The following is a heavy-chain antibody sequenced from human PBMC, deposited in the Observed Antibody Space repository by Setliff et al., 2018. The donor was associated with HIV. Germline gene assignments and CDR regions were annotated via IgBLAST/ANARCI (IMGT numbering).Heavy chain of an antibody. CDR1: GVTFNYSF. Sequence: GASVKVSCKASGVTFNYSFITWVRQAPGQGPEWMGGVVPTIHEATYAQKFQGRVTITADESATTVYMEMSGLTSEDTAIYYCARGADASGYFYREYFQHWGQGTLVTVSS. V-gene: IGHV1-69*13. J-gene: IGHJ1*01. CDR3: ARGADASGYFYREYFQH. D-gene: IGHD3-22*01. CDR2: VVPTIHEA.